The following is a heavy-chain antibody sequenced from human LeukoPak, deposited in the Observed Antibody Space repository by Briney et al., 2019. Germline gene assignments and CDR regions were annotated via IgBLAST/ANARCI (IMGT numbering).Heavy chain of an antibody. CDR1: GGSISSGDYC. D-gene: IGHD1-14*01. CDR2: IYYSGST. V-gene: IGHV4-30-4*01. CDR3: ARTGRRSRGLDY. J-gene: IGHJ4*02. Sequence: SETLSLTCTVSGGSISSGDYCWSWIRQPPGKGLEWIGYIYYSGSTYYNPSLKSRVTISVDTSKNQFSLKLSSVTAADTAVYYCARTGRRSRGLDYWGQGTLVTVSS.